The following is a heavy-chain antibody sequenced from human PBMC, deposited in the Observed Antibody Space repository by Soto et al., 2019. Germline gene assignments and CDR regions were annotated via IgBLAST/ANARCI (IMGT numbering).Heavy chain of an antibody. Sequence: ASVKVSCKASGDIFTNYAFHWVRQAPGQGLEWMGRINAANGNTEYSQKFQGRVTITRDTSASAAYMEVSSLRYEDTAVYYCARRSRDGDGTFDLWGQGILVTVSS. CDR3: ARRSRDGDGTFDL. V-gene: IGHV1-3*01. CDR1: GDIFTNYA. J-gene: IGHJ4*02. D-gene: IGHD1-26*01. CDR2: INAANGNT.